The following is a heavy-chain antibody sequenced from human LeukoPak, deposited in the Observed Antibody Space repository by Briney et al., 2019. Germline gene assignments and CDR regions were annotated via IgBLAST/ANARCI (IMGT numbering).Heavy chain of an antibody. J-gene: IGHJ4*02. CDR1: GGSISSGSYY. Sequence: SQTLSLTCAVSGGSISSGSYYWSWIRQAPGKGLEWIRYIYHSGSTYYNPSLKSRVTISVDRSKNQFSLKLSSVTAADTAVYYCARGPYLNIVVVPAAFDYWGQGTLVTVSS. D-gene: IGHD2-2*01. V-gene: IGHV4-30-2*01. CDR3: ARGPYLNIVVVPAAFDY. CDR2: IYHSGST.